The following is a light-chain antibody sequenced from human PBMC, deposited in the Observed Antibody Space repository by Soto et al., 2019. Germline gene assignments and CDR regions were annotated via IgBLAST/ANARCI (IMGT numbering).Light chain of an antibody. CDR3: QHYSSWPPT. CDR2: YAS. V-gene: IGKV3-15*01. CDR1: ESVHSN. J-gene: IGKJ3*01. Sequence: EMVMTQSPATLSLSPGERVTLSCRASESVHSNLAWYQQKPGQGPSLLIYYASTRVTGVPDRFSGSGSGTDFTLTISRLESEDFGVYYCQHYSSWPPTFGPGTKVEIK.